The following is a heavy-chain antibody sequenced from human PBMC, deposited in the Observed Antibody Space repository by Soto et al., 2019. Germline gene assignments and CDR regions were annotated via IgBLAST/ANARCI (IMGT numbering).Heavy chain of an antibody. CDR2: IYYSGTT. Sequence: SETLSLTCIVSDVSISSSGFYWGCIRQPPGKGLEWIGSIYYSGTTYYNPSLKSRVTMSVDTSKNQVSLKLSSVTAADTAVYFCARLFSEVTGDDYWGQGTLVTVSS. V-gene: IGHV4-39*01. CDR3: ARLFSEVTGDDY. J-gene: IGHJ4*02. D-gene: IGHD2-21*02. CDR1: DVSISSSGFY.